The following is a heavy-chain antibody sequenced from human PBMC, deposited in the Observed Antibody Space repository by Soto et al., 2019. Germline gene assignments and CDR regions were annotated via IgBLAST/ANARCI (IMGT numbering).Heavy chain of an antibody. D-gene: IGHD6-19*01. J-gene: IGHJ4*02. CDR3: ARGAGIAVAGTSFEY. V-gene: IGHV3-30-3*01. Sequence: QVQLVESGGGVVQPGRSLRLSCAASGFTFSSYTMHWVRQAPGKGLEWVAAISYDGSNKYYADSVKGRFTISRDNSKNTLYVQMNSLRGEDTAVYYCARGAGIAVAGTSFEYWGQGTLVTVSS. CDR2: ISYDGSNK. CDR1: GFTFSSYT.